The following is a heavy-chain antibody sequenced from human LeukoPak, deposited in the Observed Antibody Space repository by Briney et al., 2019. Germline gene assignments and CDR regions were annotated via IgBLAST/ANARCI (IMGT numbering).Heavy chain of an antibody. Sequence: PGGSLRLSCAASGFTFSSFEMNWVRQAPGKGLDWVSYISSSGRTTYYADSVKGRFTISRDNAKNSLYLQMNSLRAEDTAVYYCVREMGGYPFDHWGQGTLVTVSS. D-gene: IGHD5-12*01. V-gene: IGHV3-48*03. CDR2: ISSSGRTT. CDR1: GFTFSSFE. J-gene: IGHJ4*02. CDR3: VREMGGYPFDH.